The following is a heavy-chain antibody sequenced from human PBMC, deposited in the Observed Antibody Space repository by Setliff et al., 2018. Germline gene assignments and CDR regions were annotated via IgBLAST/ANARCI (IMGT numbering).Heavy chain of an antibody. CDR1: GGSFGGYY. V-gene: IGHV4-34*12. J-gene: IGHJ4*02. CDR3: ARSFSRSEKFLLDY. CDR2: IIHSGST. Sequence: SETLSLTCAVYGGSFGGYYWSWIRQPPGKRLEWIGEIIHSGSTNYNPSLKSRVTISMDTSKNQFSLKVSSVTAADTAVYYCARSFSRSEKFLLDYWGQGALVTVSS. D-gene: IGHD2-15*01.